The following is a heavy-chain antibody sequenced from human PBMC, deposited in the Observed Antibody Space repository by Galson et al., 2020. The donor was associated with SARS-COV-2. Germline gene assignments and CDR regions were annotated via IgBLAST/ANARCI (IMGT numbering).Heavy chain of an antibody. CDR3: AREGDIVVVCDVFDI. Sequence: GESLKISCAASGFTFSSYAMHWVRQAPGKGLEWVAVISYDGSNKYYADSVKGRFTISRDNSKNTLYLQMNSLRAEDTAVYYCAREGDIVVVCDVFDIWGQGTMVTVSS. V-gene: IGHV3-30*04. D-gene: IGHD2-21*01. CDR2: ISYDGSNK. CDR1: GFTFSSYA. J-gene: IGHJ3*02.